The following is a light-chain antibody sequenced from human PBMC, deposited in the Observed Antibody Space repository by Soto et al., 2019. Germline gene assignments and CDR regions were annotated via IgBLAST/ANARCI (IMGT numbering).Light chain of an antibody. CDR2: AAS. CDR1: QSVRSY. V-gene: IGKV1-39*01. J-gene: IGKJ2*01. Sequence: DIQMTQSPSSLSASVGDRVTITCRTSQSVRSYLNWYQQKPGKAPNLLIFAASSLQSGVPSRFSGSGSGTDFTLTVNSLQPEDFATYYCQQSYTYPHTFGQGTKLEI. CDR3: QQSYTYPHT.